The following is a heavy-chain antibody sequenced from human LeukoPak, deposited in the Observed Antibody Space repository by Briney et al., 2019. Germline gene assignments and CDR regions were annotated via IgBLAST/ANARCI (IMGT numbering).Heavy chain of an antibody. CDR3: AVNSTIHAFDI. J-gene: IGHJ3*02. CDR2: IYNSGSN. V-gene: IGHV4-59*08. D-gene: IGHD5/OR15-5a*01. Sequence: PSETLSLTCTVSGGSISTYYWSWIRQPPGKGLEWIGNIYNSGSNNYNPSLKSRVTMSVDTAKNHFSLKLSSVTAADTAVYYCAVNSTIHAFDIWGQGTMVTVSS. CDR1: GGSISTYY.